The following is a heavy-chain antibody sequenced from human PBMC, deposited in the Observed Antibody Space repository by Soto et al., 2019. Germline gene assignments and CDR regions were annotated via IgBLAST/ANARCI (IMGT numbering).Heavy chain of an antibody. D-gene: IGHD6-19*01. CDR3: ERHSSGWYVDY. V-gene: IGHV4-59*01. Sequence: SETLSLTCTVSGGSISSYYWSWIRQPPGKGLEWIGYIYYSGSTNYNPSLKSRVTISVDTSKNQFSLKLSSVTAADTAVYYCERHSSGWYVDYWGQGTLVTVSS. CDR1: GGSISSYY. J-gene: IGHJ4*02. CDR2: IYYSGST.